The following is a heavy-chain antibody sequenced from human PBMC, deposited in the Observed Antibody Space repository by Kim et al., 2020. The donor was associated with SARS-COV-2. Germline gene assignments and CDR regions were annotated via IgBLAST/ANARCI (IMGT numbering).Heavy chain of an antibody. J-gene: IGHJ4*02. D-gene: IGHD6-13*01. Sequence: GGSLRLSCAASGFTFSSYAMSWVRQAPGKGLEWVSAISGSGGSTYYADSVKGRFTISRDNSKNTLYLQMNSLRAEDTAVYYCAKDPTRIAAAGAGGRDYWGQGTLVTVSS. CDR2: ISGSGGST. CDR1: GFTFSSYA. CDR3: AKDPTRIAAAGAGGRDY. V-gene: IGHV3-23*01.